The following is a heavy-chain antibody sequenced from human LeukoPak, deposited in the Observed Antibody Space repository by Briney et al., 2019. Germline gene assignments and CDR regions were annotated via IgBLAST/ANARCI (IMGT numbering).Heavy chain of an antibody. V-gene: IGHV3-11*01. J-gene: IGHJ4*02. CDR2: ISSSGTSI. CDR1: GFTFSDYW. Sequence: PGGSLRLSCGASGFTFSDYWMNWIRQAPGKGLEWVSSISSSGTSIYYAGSVKGRFTISRDNAKSSLYLQMNSLRGEDTAVYYCARNRWVFDYWGQGTLVTVSS. D-gene: IGHD3-16*02. CDR3: ARNRWVFDY.